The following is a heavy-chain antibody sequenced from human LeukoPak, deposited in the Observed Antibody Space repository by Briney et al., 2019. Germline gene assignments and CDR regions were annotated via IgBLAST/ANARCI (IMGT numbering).Heavy chain of an antibody. V-gene: IGHV3-21*01. J-gene: IGHJ4*02. D-gene: IGHD3-3*01. CDR3: ARVKTIFGVVDYFDY. Sequence: GGSLRLSCAASGFTFSSYSMNWVRQAPGKGLEWVSSISSSSSYIYYADSVKGRFTISRDNAKNSLYLQMNSLRAKDTAVYYCARVKTIFGVVDYFDYWGQGTLVTVSS. CDR1: GFTFSSYS. CDR2: ISSSSSYI.